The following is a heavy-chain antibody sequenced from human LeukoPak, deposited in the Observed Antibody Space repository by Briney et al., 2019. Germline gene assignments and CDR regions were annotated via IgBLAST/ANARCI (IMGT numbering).Heavy chain of an antibody. J-gene: IGHJ6*03. V-gene: IGHV3-49*04. CDR2: IRSKSHGGTT. CDR1: GFTFGVYA. Sequence: GGSLRLSCRTSGFTFGVYAMSWVRQVPGKGLEWVGFIRSKSHGGTTEYAVSVRGRFTISRDESKSIAYLQMNSLKTEDTAVYYCTRGGVYMDVWGKGTTVTVSS. CDR3: TRGGVYMDV.